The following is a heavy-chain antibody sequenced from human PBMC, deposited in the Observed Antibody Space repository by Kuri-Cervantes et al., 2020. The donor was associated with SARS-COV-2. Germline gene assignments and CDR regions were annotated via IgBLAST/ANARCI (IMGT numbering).Heavy chain of an antibody. D-gene: IGHD2-21*01. CDR3: AKDRVGVQDF. Sequence: GGSLRLSCAASGFNFSRTDMHWVRQAPGKGLEWVAVISHDGKNKKCMASGKGRFTISRDNSQNTLYLHMKRLRSEDTAMYYCAKDRVGVQDFWGQGTLVNVSS. CDR2: ISHDGKNK. J-gene: IGHJ4*02. V-gene: IGHV3-30*18. CDR1: GFNFSRTD.